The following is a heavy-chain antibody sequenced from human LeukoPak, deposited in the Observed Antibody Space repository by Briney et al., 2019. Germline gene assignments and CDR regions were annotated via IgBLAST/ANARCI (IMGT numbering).Heavy chain of an antibody. CDR3: ARHSRSYYYYMDV. D-gene: IGHD6-13*01. Sequence: SQTLSLTCTVSGGSISSGGYYWSWIRQPPGKGLEWIGYIYHSGSTYYNPSLKSRVTISVDRSKNQFSLKLSSVTAADTAVYYCARHSRSYYYYMDVWGKGTTVTVSS. CDR1: GGSISSGGYY. J-gene: IGHJ6*03. V-gene: IGHV4-30-2*01. CDR2: IYHSGST.